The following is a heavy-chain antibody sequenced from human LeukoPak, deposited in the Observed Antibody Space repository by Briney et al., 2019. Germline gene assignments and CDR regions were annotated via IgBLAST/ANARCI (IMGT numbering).Heavy chain of an antibody. CDR1: GFTFSSYG. D-gene: IGHD6-19*01. J-gene: IGHJ4*02. CDR2: ISYDGSDK. CDR3: ARAAGYSSDSYYFDY. Sequence: PGGSLRLSCAVSGFTFSSYGIHWVRQAPGKGLEWVAVISYDGSDKYYADSVKGRFTISRDNSKNTLFLQMNSLRAEDTAVYYCARAAGYSSDSYYFDYWGQGTLVTVSS. V-gene: IGHV3-30*03.